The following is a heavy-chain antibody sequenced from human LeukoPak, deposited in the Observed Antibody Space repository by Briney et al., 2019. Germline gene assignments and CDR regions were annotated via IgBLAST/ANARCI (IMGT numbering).Heavy chain of an antibody. D-gene: IGHD4-11*01. V-gene: IGHV3-9*01. CDR1: GFTFDDYA. J-gene: IGHJ6*02. Sequence: GRSLRLSCAASGFTFDDYAMHWVRQAPGKGLEWVSGISWNSGSIGYAGSVKGRFTISRDNAKNSLYLQMNSLSAEDTALYYCAKAPYSNFYYYGMDVWGQGTTVTVSS. CDR3: AKAPYSNFYYYGMDV. CDR2: ISWNSGSI.